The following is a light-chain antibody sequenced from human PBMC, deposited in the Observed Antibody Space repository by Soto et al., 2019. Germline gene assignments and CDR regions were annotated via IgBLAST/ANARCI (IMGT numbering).Light chain of an antibody. J-gene: IGKJ5*01. CDR2: GAS. V-gene: IGKV3-20*01. Sequence: EIVLTQSPGTLSLSPGERATLSGMASQSVSNNYLAWYQQKPGQAPRLLISGASTRATGFPDRFSGSGSGTDFTLTISRLEPEDFAFYYCQQYGSSPQTFGQGTRLEIK. CDR3: QQYGSSPQT. CDR1: QSVSNNY.